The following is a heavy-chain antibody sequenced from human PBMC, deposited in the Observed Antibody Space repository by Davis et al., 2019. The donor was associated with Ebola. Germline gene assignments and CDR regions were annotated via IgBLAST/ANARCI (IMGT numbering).Heavy chain of an antibody. CDR3: ARGWLRTGLDI. V-gene: IGHV6-1*01. CDR1: GDSVSINSDA. D-gene: IGHD5-24*01. Sequence: HSQTLSLTCAISGDSVSINSDAWNWIRQSPSRGLEWLGRTYYMSKWYNHYAASVKSRTTINADTSKNEFFLQLNSVTPEDTAVYYCARGWLRTGLDIWGQGTMVIVSS. CDR2: TYYMSKWYN. J-gene: IGHJ3*02.